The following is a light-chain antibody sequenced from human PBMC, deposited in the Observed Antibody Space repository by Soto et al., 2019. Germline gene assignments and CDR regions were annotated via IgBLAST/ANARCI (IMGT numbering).Light chain of an antibody. CDR2: EVS. CDR3: DSYTSSRAYV. Sequence: QSLLTKPASVSGSPGQSITISCTGTSSDVGGYNYVSWYQQQSGKAPKLIIHEVSNRPSGVANRFSGSKSGNTASLTISGLQAEDEADYYCDSYTSSRAYVFGIGTKVTVL. CDR1: SSDVGGYNY. V-gene: IGLV2-14*01. J-gene: IGLJ1*01.